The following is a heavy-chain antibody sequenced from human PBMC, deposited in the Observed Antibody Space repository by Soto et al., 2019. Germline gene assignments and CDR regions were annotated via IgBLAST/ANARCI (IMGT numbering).Heavy chain of an antibody. D-gene: IGHD2-21*02. CDR3: AVYCGGDCHP. CDR2: IIPIFGTA. V-gene: IGHV1-69*13. Sequence: SVKVSCKASGYIFTIYYISWVRQAPGQGLEWMGGIIPIFGTANYAQKFQGRVTITADESTSTAYMELSSLRSEDTAVYYCAVYCGGDCHPWGQGTLVTVSS. CDR1: GYIFTIYY. J-gene: IGHJ5*02.